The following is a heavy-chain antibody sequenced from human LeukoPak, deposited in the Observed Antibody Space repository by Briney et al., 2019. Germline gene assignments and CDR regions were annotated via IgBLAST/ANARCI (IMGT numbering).Heavy chain of an antibody. D-gene: IGHD4-17*01. CDR3: ATIYGDFSDFDS. J-gene: IGHJ4*02. V-gene: IGHV4-34*01. CDR2: VTHDGRI. Sequence: PSETLSLTCAVYGGSFSGSYWNWIRQPPGKGLQWIGEVTHDGRINYNPSLRGRVTISVDTSMNQFSLRLTSVTAADTAVYYCATIYGDFSDFDSWVQGTLVTVSS. CDR1: GGSFSGSY.